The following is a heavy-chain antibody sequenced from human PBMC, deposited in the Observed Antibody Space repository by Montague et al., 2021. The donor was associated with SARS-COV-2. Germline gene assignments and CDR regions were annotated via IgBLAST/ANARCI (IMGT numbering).Heavy chain of an antibody. CDR2: VSSSGNT. CDR1: GGSISSDDYY. Sequence: TLSLTCTVSGGSISSDDYYWNWIRQHPGTGLEWIGYVSSSGNTYYNPSVMSRVLISLDTSRNQFSLRLTSVTAADTAVYYCAATAASSVRPHLLSPGHFQDWGQGTLVAVSS. J-gene: IGHJ1*01. CDR3: AATAASSVRPHLLSPGHFQD. D-gene: IGHD2-2*01. V-gene: IGHV4-31*03.